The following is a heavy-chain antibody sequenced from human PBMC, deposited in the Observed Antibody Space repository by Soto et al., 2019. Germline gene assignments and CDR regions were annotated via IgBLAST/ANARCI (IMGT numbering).Heavy chain of an antibody. CDR2: ISCDGSDK. CDR3: ARDYYKYYDSSGYYRSPAY. V-gene: IGHV3-30-3*01. J-gene: IGHJ4*02. CDR1: GFTFSDHY. Sequence: GGSLRLSCAASGFTFSDHYLAWIRQAPGKGLEWVSFISCDGSDKDYADSVKGRFTISRDNSRNTLFLQMNSLRAEDTAVYYCARDYYKYYDSSGYYRSPAYWGQGTLVTVSS. D-gene: IGHD3-22*01.